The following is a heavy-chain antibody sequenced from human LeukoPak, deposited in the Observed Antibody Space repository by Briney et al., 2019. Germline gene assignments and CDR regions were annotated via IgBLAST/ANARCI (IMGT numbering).Heavy chain of an antibody. CDR1: GFTFSSYA. D-gene: IGHD3-22*01. Sequence: GGSLRLSCAASGFTFSSYAMSWVRQAPGKGLEWVSAISVSGGSTYYADSVKGRFTISRDNSKNTLYLQMNSLRAEDTAVYYCAKEGFTYYYDSSGYSLDYWGQGTLVTVSS. J-gene: IGHJ4*02. CDR3: AKEGFTYYYDSSGYSLDY. V-gene: IGHV3-23*01. CDR2: ISVSGGST.